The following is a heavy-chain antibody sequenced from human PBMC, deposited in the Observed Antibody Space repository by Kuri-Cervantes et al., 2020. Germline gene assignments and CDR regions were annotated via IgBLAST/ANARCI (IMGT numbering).Heavy chain of an antibody. D-gene: IGHD6-13*01. CDR3: ARAPYSSSSY. J-gene: IGHJ4*02. CDR1: GGSFSGYY. V-gene: IGHV4-34*01. Sequence: GSLRLSCAVYGGSFSGYYWSWIRQPPGKGLEWIGEINHSGSTNYNPSLKSRVTISVDTSKNQFSLKLSSVTAADTAVYYCARAPYSSSSYWGQGTLVTVSS. CDR2: INHSGST.